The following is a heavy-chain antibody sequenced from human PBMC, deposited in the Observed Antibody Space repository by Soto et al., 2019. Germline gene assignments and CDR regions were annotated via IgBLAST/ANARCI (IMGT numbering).Heavy chain of an antibody. CDR3: ARGGYNWNDVTDY. CDR1: DSISTYY. D-gene: IGHD1-20*01. Sequence: ETLSLTCTVDSISTYYWNWIRQPPGKGLEWIGYIYYLGRTNYNSSLKSRVTISVDTSKNQSSLKLSSVTAADTAVYYCARGGYNWNDVTDYWGQGALVTVSS. CDR2: IYYLGRT. V-gene: IGHV4-59*01. J-gene: IGHJ4*02.